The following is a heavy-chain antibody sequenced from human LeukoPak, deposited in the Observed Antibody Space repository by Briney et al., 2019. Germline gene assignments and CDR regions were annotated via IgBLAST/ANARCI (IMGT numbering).Heavy chain of an antibody. Sequence: ASVKVSCKAPGGSFGRYAVSWVRQAPGQGLEWMGGIVPILGTANYAQKFQGRVTITADDSTGTAYMELSRLRSDDTAVYYCARSGWLQGSFDYWGQGTLVTVSS. D-gene: IGHD5-24*01. V-gene: IGHV1-69*13. CDR1: GGSFGRYA. CDR3: ARSGWLQGSFDY. CDR2: IVPILGTA. J-gene: IGHJ4*02.